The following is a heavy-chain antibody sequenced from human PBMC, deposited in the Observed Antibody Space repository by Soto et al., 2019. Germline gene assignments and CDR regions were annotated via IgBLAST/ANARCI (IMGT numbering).Heavy chain of an antibody. CDR2: ITASGGRT. V-gene: IGHV3-23*01. CDR1: GFTFSSYA. J-gene: IGHJ5*01. CDR3: AKDTRYGDYVRWFDS. D-gene: IGHD4-17*01. Sequence: EVHLLESGGGLVQPGGSLRLSCTASGFTFSSYAMTWVRQAPGRGLEGVSGITASGGRTYYADSVKGRFTISRDNSKSSRCLPVNSLRAEDTAVYYCAKDTRYGDYVRWFDSWGQGTLVTVSS.